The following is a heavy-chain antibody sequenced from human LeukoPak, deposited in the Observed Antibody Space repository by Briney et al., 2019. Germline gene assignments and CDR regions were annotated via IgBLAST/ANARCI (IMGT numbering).Heavy chain of an antibody. D-gene: IGHD5-12*01. V-gene: IGHV4-39*07. CDR3: ARDPARGYHPKNDAFDI. J-gene: IGHJ3*02. CDR1: GGSISSSSYY. CDR2: IYYSGST. Sequence: KPSETLSLTCTVSGGSISSSSYYWGWIRQPPGKGLEWIGSIYYSGSTYYNPSLKSRVTISVDTSKNQFSLKLSSVTAADTAVYYCARDPARGYHPKNDAFDIWGQGTMVTVSS.